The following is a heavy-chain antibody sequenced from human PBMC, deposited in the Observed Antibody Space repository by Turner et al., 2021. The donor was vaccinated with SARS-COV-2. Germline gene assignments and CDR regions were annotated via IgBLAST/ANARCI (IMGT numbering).Heavy chain of an antibody. CDR3: ARSRLSGVDDY. D-gene: IGHD3-3*01. CDR2: MYYRGST. CDR1: GGSISSSSYC. Sequence: QLQLQESGPGLVKPSATLSLTCTVPGGSISSSSYCWGWIRQPPGKGLEWIGSMYYRGSTYYNPSLKSRVTISVDTSKNQFSRKLSSVTAADTAVYYCARSRLSGVDDYWGQGTLVTVSS. V-gene: IGHV4-39*01. J-gene: IGHJ4*02.